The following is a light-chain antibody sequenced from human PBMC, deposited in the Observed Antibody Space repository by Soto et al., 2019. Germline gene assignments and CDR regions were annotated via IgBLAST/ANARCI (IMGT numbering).Light chain of an antibody. J-gene: IGKJ2*01. CDR2: AAS. Sequence: DIQMTQSPSSLSASVGDRVTITCRASQGISNYLAWYQQKPGKVPKLLIYAASTLQSGVPSRFSGSGSGTDFTLTISSLQPEDVATYYCQQYNIGYTFGQGTKVDIK. CDR1: QGISNY. CDR3: QQYNIGYT. V-gene: IGKV1-27*01.